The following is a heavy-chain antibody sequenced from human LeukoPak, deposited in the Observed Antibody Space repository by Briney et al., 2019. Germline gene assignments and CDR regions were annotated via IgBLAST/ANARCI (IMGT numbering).Heavy chain of an antibody. J-gene: IGHJ4*02. CDR1: GDSISSGGYA. V-gene: IGHV4-30-2*01. Sequence: SQTLSLTCAVSGDSISSGGYAWGWIRQPPGKGLERIVYIDHSGSTYENPALKRQITISVDRSTNQFSLKLSSVTAADTAVYYCARGGRGYSGYDPFDYWGQGTLVTVSS. D-gene: IGHD5-12*01. CDR3: ARGGRGYSGYDPFDY. CDR2: IDHSGST.